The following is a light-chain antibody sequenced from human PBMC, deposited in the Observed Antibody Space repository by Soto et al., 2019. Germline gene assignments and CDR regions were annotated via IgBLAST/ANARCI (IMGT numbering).Light chain of an antibody. V-gene: IGKV1-12*01. Sequence: DIQMTQSPSSVSASVGDRVTITCRASQYISSWLAWYQQKPGKAPQLLIYAASSLQSGVPSRFSGSGSGTDFTLTISSPQPEDFATYCCLQSSSVPHTFGQGTKLEIK. CDR3: LQSSSVPHT. J-gene: IGKJ2*01. CDR1: QYISSW. CDR2: AAS.